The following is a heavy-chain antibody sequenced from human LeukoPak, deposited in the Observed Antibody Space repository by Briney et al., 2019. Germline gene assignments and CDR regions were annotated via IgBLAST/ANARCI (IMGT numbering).Heavy chain of an antibody. Sequence: ASVKVSCKASGYTFTSYYMHWERQAPGQGLEWMGIINPSGGSTSYAQKFQGRVTMTRDMSTSTVYMELSSLRSEDTAVYYCARGAARTDIDYWGQGTLVTVSS. CDR1: GYTFTSYY. J-gene: IGHJ4*02. D-gene: IGHD6-6*01. CDR3: ARGAARTDIDY. V-gene: IGHV1-46*01. CDR2: INPSGGST.